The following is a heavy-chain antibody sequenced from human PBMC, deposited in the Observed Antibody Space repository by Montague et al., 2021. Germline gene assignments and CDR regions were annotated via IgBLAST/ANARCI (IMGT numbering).Heavy chain of an antibody. J-gene: IGHJ6*02. Sequence: SLRLSCAASGFTFSNYDMHWVRQATGKGLEWVSAIGTAGDTYYPGSVKYRLTISRENAKNSLYLQMNSLRAVDTAVFYCSRGAYSSGYYGYYYYYGMDVWGQGTMVTVSS. D-gene: IGHD3-22*01. V-gene: IGHV3-13*04. CDR3: SRGAYSSGYYGYYYYYGMDV. CDR1: GFTFSNYD. CDR2: IGTAGDT.